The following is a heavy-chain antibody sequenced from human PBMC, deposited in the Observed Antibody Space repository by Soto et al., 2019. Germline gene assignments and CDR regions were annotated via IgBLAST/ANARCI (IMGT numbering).Heavy chain of an antibody. J-gene: IGHJ5*02. V-gene: IGHV3-30-3*01. CDR3: ARDMYSSDYFVKWFEP. CDR1: GFSFSRYA. Sequence: QVRLVESGGGVVQPGRSLRLSCTASGFSFSRYAMYWFRQPPGKGLEWVAVISHDGISKHYADSVKGRVTVSRDNSNHSLDLQLNSLRGEDTAMYYCARDMYSSDYFVKWFEPWGQGTLVTVSS. CDR2: ISHDGISK. D-gene: IGHD6-19*01.